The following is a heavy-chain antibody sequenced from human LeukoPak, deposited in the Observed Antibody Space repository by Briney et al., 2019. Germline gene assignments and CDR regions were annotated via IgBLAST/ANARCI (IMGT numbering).Heavy chain of an antibody. V-gene: IGHV6-1*01. D-gene: IGHD3-10*01. CDR1: GDSVSSNSGA. J-gene: IGHJ4*02. CDR2: TYYRSKWYN. Sequence: SQTLSLTCAISGDSVSSNSGAWNWIRQSPSRGLEWLGRTYYRSKWYNEYAVSVKSRITINPDTSKNQFSLKLSSVTAADTAVYYCARTYGSGSYELDYWGQGTLVTVSS. CDR3: ARTYGSGSYELDY.